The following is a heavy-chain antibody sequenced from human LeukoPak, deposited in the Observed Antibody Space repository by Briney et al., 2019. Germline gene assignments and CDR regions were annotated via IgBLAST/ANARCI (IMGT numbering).Heavy chain of an antibody. CDR1: GFIFSSYA. J-gene: IGHJ4*02. Sequence: GGSLRLSCSASGFIFSSYAMHWVRQAPGKGLEYVSAISPNGGTTYYADSVKGRFSISRDNSKNVLYLQMSSLRPEDTAVYFCVPKGNEGYWGQGTLVTVSS. V-gene: IGHV3-64D*06. CDR2: ISPNGGTT. D-gene: IGHD1-1*01. CDR3: VPKGNEGY.